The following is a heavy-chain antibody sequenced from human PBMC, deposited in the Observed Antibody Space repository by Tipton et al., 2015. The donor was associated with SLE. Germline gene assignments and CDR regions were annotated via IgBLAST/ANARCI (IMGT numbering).Heavy chain of an antibody. J-gene: IGHJ4*02. CDR1: GFFFSSYA. Sequence: SLRLSCSVSGFFFSSYAMHWVRQAPGKGLEWVAVISYDGSNKYYADSVKGRFTISRDNSKNTLYLQMNSLRAENTAVYYCATDLLYSGSFFDYWGQGTLVTVSS. D-gene: IGHD1-26*01. V-gene: IGHV3-30*04. CDR3: ATDLLYSGSFFDY. CDR2: ISYDGSNK.